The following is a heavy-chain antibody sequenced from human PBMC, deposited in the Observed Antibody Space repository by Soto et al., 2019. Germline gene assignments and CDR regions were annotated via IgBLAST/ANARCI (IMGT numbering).Heavy chain of an antibody. D-gene: IGHD3-3*01. V-gene: IGHV1-69*13. Sequence: GASVKVSCKASGGTFSTYANSWVRQAPGQGLEWMGGIIPIFGTAKYAQKFQGRVTITADESTSTAYMELSSLRSEDTAVYYCAREIFGVIISGGRDAFDIWGQGTMVTVSS. CDR2: IIPIFGTA. CDR1: GGTFSTYA. CDR3: AREIFGVIISGGRDAFDI. J-gene: IGHJ3*02.